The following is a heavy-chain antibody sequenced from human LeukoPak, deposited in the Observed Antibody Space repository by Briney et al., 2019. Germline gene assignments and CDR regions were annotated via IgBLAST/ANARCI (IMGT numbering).Heavy chain of an antibody. CDR1: GGSISSGNYY. Sequence: SETLSLTCTVSGGSISSGNYYWSWIRQPAGKVLEWIGRIYISGSTNYNPSLKSRVTISVDRSKNQFSLKLSSVTAADTAVYYCAGTTVTTWKLDAFDIWGQGTMVTVSS. J-gene: IGHJ3*02. CDR3: AGTTVTTWKLDAFDI. D-gene: IGHD4-17*01. V-gene: IGHV4-61*02. CDR2: IYISGST.